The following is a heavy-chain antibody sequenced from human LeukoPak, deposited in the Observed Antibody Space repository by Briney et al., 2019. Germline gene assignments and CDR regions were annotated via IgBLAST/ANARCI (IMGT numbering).Heavy chain of an antibody. Sequence: SVKVSCKASGGTLSSYAFSWMRQAPGQGLEWMGRIIPIYDPVDYAQRFQGRVTITADESTNTVYMELNSLSFEDTAVYYCAREPLGCGGDCHFDYWGQGTLVTVSS. CDR2: IIPIYDPV. CDR3: AREPLGCGGDCHFDY. V-gene: IGHV1-69*13. D-gene: IGHD2-21*02. J-gene: IGHJ4*02. CDR1: GGTLSSYA.